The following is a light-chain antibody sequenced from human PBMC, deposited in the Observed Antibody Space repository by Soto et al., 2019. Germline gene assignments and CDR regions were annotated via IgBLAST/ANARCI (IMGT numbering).Light chain of an antibody. Sequence: EIVLTQSPGTLSLSPGERATLSCRASQSVTSNFLAWYQQKPGQAPRLLIYGASTRAAGVPDRFSGSGSGTDFTLTITRLEPEDFAVYYWQQYGRSPLMYTFGQGTKLGVK. CDR1: QSVTSNF. CDR2: GAS. J-gene: IGKJ2*01. CDR3: QQYGRSPLMYT. V-gene: IGKV3-20*01.